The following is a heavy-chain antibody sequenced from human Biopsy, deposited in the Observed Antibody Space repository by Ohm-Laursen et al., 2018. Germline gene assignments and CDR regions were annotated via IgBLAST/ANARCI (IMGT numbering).Heavy chain of an antibody. J-gene: IGHJ5*02. CDR1: GGSISSYY. V-gene: IGHV4-59*01. CDR2: IFYSGST. CDR3: ARGGNGYNYVTPGTWFDP. D-gene: IGHD5-24*01. Sequence: GTLSLTCDVSGGSISSYYWSWIRQSPGKGLEWIGFIFYSGSTYYNPSLKSRTTISVDSSKNQFSLRLRSVTAADTAVYYCARGGNGYNYVTPGTWFDPWGRGTPVTVSS.